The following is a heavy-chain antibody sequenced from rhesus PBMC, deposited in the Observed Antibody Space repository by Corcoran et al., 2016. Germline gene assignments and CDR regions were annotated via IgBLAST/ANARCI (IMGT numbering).Heavy chain of an antibody. J-gene: IGHJ4*01. CDR1: GYSISSGYG. CDR2: ISYSGST. CDR3: ARASSSRPIDY. V-gene: IGHV4-122*02. Sequence: QLQLQESGPGLVKPSETLSLTCAVSGYSISSGYGWSWIRQPPGKGLEWIGYISYSGSTSYNPSLKILVTISRATSKNQFSLKLSSVTAADTAVYYCARASSSRPIDYWGQGVLVTVSS. D-gene: IGHD2-15*01.